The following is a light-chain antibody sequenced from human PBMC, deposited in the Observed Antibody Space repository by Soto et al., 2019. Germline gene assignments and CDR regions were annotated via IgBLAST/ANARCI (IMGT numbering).Light chain of an antibody. CDR3: QSYDSSLSGYV. Sequence: QSVLTQPPSVSGAPGHRVTISCTGRSSNIGAGYDVHWYQQLPGTAPKLLIYGNSNRPSGVPDRFSGSKSGTSASLAITGLQAEDEADYYCQSYDSSLSGYVFGTGTKLTVL. J-gene: IGLJ1*01. V-gene: IGLV1-40*01. CDR2: GNS. CDR1: SSNIGAGYD.